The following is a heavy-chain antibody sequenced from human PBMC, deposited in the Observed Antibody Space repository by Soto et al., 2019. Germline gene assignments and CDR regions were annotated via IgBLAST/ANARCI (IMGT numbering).Heavy chain of an antibody. D-gene: IGHD3-10*01. J-gene: IGHJ6*02. CDR1: GFTFSSYG. CDR3: AKPLWFGESYYYYGMDV. Sequence: QVRLVESGGGVVQPGRSLRLSCTASGFTFSSYGMHWVRQAPGKGLEWVAVISYDGSNKYYADSVKGRFTISRDNSKNTLYLQMNSLRAEDTAVYYCAKPLWFGESYYYYGMDVWGQGTTVTVSS. CDR2: ISYDGSNK. V-gene: IGHV3-30*18.